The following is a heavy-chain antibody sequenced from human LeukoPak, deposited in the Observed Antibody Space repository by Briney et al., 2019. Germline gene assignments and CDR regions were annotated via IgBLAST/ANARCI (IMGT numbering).Heavy chain of an antibody. D-gene: IGHD2-2*01. Sequence: GGSLRLSCAASILTFNADVMGWVRQAPGKGLECISAISGSGGRTYYADSVKGRFAVSRDNSRNTLYLQMNSLRAEDTAVYYCAKSGCSSTSCYGLFSGWFDPWGQGTLVTVSS. V-gene: IGHV3-23*01. CDR3: AKSGCSSTSCYGLFSGWFDP. CDR2: ISGSGGRT. J-gene: IGHJ5*02. CDR1: ILTFNADV.